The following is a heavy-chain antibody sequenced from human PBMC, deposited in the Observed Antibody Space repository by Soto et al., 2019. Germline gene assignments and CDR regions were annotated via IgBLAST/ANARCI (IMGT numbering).Heavy chain of an antibody. Sequence: DVQLLDSGGGLVQPGGSLRLSCAASGFIFSNYVMSWVRQTPGKGLEWVSGISGRGDNTYYADSVKGRFTVFRDNSKNTLYLQMDSLRAEDTAVYYCAKTPLRVGPIDYWGQGTLVTVSS. V-gene: IGHV3-23*01. CDR1: GFIFSNYV. CDR2: ISGRGDNT. CDR3: AKTPLRVGPIDY. J-gene: IGHJ4*02. D-gene: IGHD2-15*01.